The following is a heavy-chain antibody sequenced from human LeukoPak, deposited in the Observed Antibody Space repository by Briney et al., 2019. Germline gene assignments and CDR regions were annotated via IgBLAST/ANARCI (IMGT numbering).Heavy chain of an antibody. D-gene: IGHD2-8*01. CDR1: GDSNNRRSYY. CDR3: ARHANGVFDY. Sequence: PSESLSLTCTVSGDSNNRRSYYWAWIRQPPGKGLEWIGSISFGGDTDHNPSLRSRVTITEDMSKNHFSLRLTSVTAADTAVYYCARHANGVFDYWGQGTLVTVSS. CDR2: ISFGGDT. J-gene: IGHJ4*02. V-gene: IGHV4-39*01.